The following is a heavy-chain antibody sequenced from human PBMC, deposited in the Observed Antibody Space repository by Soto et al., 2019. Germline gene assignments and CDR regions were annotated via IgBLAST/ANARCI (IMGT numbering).Heavy chain of an antibody. Sequence: SSVKVACKAARWRFSIYAISWVRQDPGQGLEWMGIIIPSVGRTNYAQKFQGRVTITRDTSTSTVYMELSSLRSEDTAVYYCARTKLARTPLFDYWGQGTLVTVSS. J-gene: IGHJ4*02. V-gene: IGHV1-69*04. CDR2: IIPSVGRT. CDR1: RWRFSIYA. D-gene: IGHD3-3*02. CDR3: ARTKLARTPLFDY.